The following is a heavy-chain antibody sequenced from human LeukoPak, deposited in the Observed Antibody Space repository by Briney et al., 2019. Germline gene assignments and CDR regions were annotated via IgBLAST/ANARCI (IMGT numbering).Heavy chain of an antibody. CDR3: ARGNCSSTSCYLLDV. J-gene: IGHJ6*04. CDR2: IIPIFGTA. CDR1: GGTFISYA. D-gene: IGHD2-2*01. V-gene: IGHV1-69*05. Sequence: SVKVSCKASGGTFISYAISWVRQAPGQGLEWMGGIIPIFGTANYAQKFQGRVTITTDESTSTAYMELSSLRSEDTAVYYCARGNCSSTSCYLLDVWGKGTTVTVSS.